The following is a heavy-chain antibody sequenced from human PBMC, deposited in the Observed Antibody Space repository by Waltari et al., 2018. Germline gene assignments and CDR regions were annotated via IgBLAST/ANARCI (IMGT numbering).Heavy chain of an antibody. CDR3: ARINPHCGGDCWSD. J-gene: IGHJ4*02. CDR2: IDWDDDK. D-gene: IGHD2-21*02. Sequence: QVTLKESGPALVKPTQTLTLTCTSSGFSLSTSGMRVSLLRQPPGKALEWLARIDWDDDKFYSTSLKTRLTISKDTSKNQVVLTMTNMDPVDTATYYCARINPHCGGDCWSDWGQGTLVTVSS. CDR1: GFSLSTSGMR. V-gene: IGHV2-70*04.